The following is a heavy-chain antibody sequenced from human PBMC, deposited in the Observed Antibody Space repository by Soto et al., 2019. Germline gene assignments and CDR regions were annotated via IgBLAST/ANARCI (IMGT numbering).Heavy chain of an antibody. D-gene: IGHD6-13*01. J-gene: IGHJ4*02. CDR1: GGSFSGYY. Sequence: PSETLSLTCAVYGGSFSGYYWSWIRQPPGKGLEWIGEINHSGSTNYNPSLKSRVTISVDTSKNQFSLKLSSVTAADTAVYYCARLYSSSWYIDYWGQGTLVTVSS. V-gene: IGHV4-34*01. CDR2: INHSGST. CDR3: ARLYSSSWYIDY.